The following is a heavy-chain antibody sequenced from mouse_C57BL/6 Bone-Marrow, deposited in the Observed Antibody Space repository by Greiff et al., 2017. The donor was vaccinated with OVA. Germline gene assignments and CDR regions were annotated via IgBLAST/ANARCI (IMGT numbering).Heavy chain of an antibody. CDR1: GFTFSDFY. CDR3: ARDDYYWYFDV. J-gene: IGHJ1*03. Sequence: EVMLVESGGGLIQSGRSLRLSCATSGFTFSDFYMEWVRQAPGKGLEWIAASRNKANDYTTEYSASVKGRFIVSRDTSQSILYLQMNALRAGDTAIYYCARDDYYWYFDVWGTGTTVTVSS. CDR2: SRNKANDYTT. V-gene: IGHV7-1*01.